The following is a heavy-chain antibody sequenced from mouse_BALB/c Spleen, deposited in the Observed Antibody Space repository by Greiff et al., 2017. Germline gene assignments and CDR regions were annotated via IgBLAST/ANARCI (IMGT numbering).Heavy chain of an antibody. Sequence: VQLQQSGPQLVRPGASVKISCKASGYSFTSYWMHWVKQRPGQGLEWIGMIDPSDSETRLNQKFKDKATLTVDKSSSTAYMQLSSPTSEDSAVYYCARDWTVDYWGQGTTLTVSS. J-gene: IGHJ2*01. V-gene: IGHV1S127*01. CDR3: ARDWTVDY. CDR2: IDPSDSET. CDR1: GYSFTSYW.